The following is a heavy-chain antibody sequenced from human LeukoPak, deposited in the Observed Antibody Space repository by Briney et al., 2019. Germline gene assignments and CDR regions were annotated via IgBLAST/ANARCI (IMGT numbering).Heavy chain of an antibody. Sequence: GGSLILSCAASGFTFSNDGMHWVRQAPGKGLEWVAFISYDGSNKDFADSVKGRFTISRDNARNSLYLQMNSLRDEDTAVYYCARRDYGSGSFFGIDYWGQGTLVTVSS. CDR3: ARRDYGSGSFFGIDY. CDR1: GFTFSNDG. J-gene: IGHJ4*02. V-gene: IGHV3-30*03. CDR2: ISYDGSNK. D-gene: IGHD3-10*01.